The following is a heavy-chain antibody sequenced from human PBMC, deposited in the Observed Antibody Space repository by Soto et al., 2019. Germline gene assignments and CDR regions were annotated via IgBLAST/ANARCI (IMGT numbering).Heavy chain of an antibody. J-gene: IGHJ6*02. CDR2: IYYSGST. V-gene: IGHV4-59*01. CDR3: ARAGMDYYYGMDV. CDR1: GGSISSYY. D-gene: IGHD2-2*03. Sequence: NPSETLSLTCTVSGGSISSYYWSWIRQPPGKGLEWIGYIYYSGSTNYNPSLKSRVTISVGTSKNQFSLKLSSVTAVDTAVYYCARAGMDYYYGMDVWGQGTTVTVSS.